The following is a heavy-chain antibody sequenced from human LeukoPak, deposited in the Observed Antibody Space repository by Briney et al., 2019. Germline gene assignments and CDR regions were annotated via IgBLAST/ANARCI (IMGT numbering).Heavy chain of an antibody. D-gene: IGHD3-16*01. Sequence: VASVKVSCKASGGTFSSYAISWVRQAPGQGLEWMGGIIPIFGTANYAQKFQGRVTITADESTSTAYMELSSLRSEDTAVYYCAAGGGRGTYWFDPWGQGTLVTVSS. CDR2: IIPIFGTA. CDR3: AAGGGRGTYWFDP. CDR1: GGTFSSYA. J-gene: IGHJ5*02. V-gene: IGHV1-69*13.